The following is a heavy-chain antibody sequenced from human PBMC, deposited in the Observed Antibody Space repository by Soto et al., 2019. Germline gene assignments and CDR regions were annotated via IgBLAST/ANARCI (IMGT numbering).Heavy chain of an antibody. Sequence: SETLSLTCAVYGGSFSGYYWSWIRQPPGKGLEWIGEINHSGSTNYNPSLKSRVTISVDTSKNQFSLKLSSVTAADKVVYYCAGDRPGVMGGGMDVWGQGTTVTVSS. D-gene: IGHD3-16*01. CDR3: AGDRPGVMGGGMDV. J-gene: IGHJ6*02. CDR1: GGSFSGYY. CDR2: INHSGST. V-gene: IGHV4-34*01.